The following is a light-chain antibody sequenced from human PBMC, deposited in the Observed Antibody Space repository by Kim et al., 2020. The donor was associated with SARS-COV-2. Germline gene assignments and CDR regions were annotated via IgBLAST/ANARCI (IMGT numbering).Light chain of an antibody. CDR3: QQRSNWSEIT. J-gene: IGKJ5*01. CDR1: QSVSSY. V-gene: IGKV3-11*01. Sequence: SPGERAPLSCRASQSVSSYLAWYQQKPGQAPRLLIYDASNRATGIPARFSGSGSGTDFTLTISSLEPEDFAVYYCQQRSNWSEITFGQGTRLEIK. CDR2: DAS.